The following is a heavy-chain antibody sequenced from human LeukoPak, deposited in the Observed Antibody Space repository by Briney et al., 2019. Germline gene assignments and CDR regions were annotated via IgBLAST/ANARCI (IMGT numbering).Heavy chain of an antibody. J-gene: IGHJ3*02. Sequence: ASVKVSCKASGYTFTSYYMHWVRQAPGQGLEWMGIINPSGGSTGYAQKFQGRVTMTRDTSTSTVYMELSSLRSEDTAVCYCASGAGSPDAFDIWGQGTMVTVSS. CDR2: INPSGGST. CDR3: ASGAGSPDAFDI. V-gene: IGHV1-46*01. D-gene: IGHD3-10*01. CDR1: GYTFTSYY.